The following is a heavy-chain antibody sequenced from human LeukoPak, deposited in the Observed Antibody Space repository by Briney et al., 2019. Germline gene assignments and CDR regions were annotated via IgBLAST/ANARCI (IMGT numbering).Heavy chain of an antibody. Sequence: SETLSLTCTVSGDSIRSFYWSWVRQPPGKGLEWIGHIYYSRSTNYNPSLKSRVTISVDMSKNQFSLKMTSVNAADTAVYYCARDPGGSADYWGQGTLVTVSS. CDR1: GDSIRSFY. CDR2: IYYSRST. CDR3: ARDPGGSADY. D-gene: IGHD2-15*01. V-gene: IGHV4-59*01. J-gene: IGHJ4*02.